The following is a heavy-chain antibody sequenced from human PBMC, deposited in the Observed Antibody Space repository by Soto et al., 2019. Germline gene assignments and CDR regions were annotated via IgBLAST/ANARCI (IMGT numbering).Heavy chain of an antibody. D-gene: IGHD3-9*01. CDR1: GYSFTNYW. Sequence: GESLKISGKGSGYSFTNYWIGWVRQMPGKGLEWMGIIYPGDSDTRYSPSFQGQVAISADKSISTAYLQWSSLKASDTAMYYCARPILTGYYNRAFDIWGQGTMVTVS. CDR2: IYPGDSDT. J-gene: IGHJ3*02. V-gene: IGHV5-51*01. CDR3: ARPILTGYYNRAFDI.